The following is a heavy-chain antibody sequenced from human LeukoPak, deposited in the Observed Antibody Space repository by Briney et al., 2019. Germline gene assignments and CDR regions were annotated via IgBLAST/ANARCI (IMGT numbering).Heavy chain of an antibody. D-gene: IGHD1-7*01. CDR1: GYTFTGYY. V-gene: IGHV1-2*06. J-gene: IGHJ6*02. Sequence: ASVKVSCKASGYTFTGYYMHWVRQAPGQGLEWMGRINPNGGGTNYAQKFQGRVTMTRDTSISTAYMELSRLRSDDTAVYYCARDNWNYSSDYYGMDVWGQGTTVTVSS. CDR3: ARDNWNYSSDYYGMDV. CDR2: INPNGGGT.